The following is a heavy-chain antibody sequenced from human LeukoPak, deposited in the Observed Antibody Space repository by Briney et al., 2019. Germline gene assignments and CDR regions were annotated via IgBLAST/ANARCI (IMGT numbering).Heavy chain of an antibody. CDR3: ARGAGTSDYDY. Sequence: ASVKVSCKASGYTFTSYGISWVRQAPGQGLEWMGWINPNSGGTNYAQKFQGWVTMTRDTSISTAYMELSRLRSDDTAVYYCARGAGTSDYDYWGQGTLVTVSS. CDR2: INPNSGGT. V-gene: IGHV1-2*04. CDR1: GYTFTSYG. D-gene: IGHD6-13*01. J-gene: IGHJ4*02.